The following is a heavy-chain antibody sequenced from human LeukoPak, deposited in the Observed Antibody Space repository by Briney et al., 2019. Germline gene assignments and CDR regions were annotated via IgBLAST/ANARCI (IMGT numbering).Heavy chain of an antibody. J-gene: IGHJ4*02. Sequence: PSETLSLTCAVYGGSFSGYYWSWIRQPPGKGLEWIGEINHSGSTNYNPSLTSRVTISVDTSKNQFSLKLSYVTAADTAVYYCARLRYYDFWSGYYDKNYYFDYWGQGTLVTVSS. CDR1: GGSFSGYY. D-gene: IGHD3-3*01. V-gene: IGHV4-34*01. CDR3: ARLRYYDFWSGYYDKNYYFDY. CDR2: INHSGST.